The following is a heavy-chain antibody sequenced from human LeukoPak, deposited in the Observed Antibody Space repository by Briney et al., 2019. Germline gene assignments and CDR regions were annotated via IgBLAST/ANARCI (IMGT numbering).Heavy chain of an antibody. CDR1: GYTLTELS. V-gene: IGHV1-24*01. CDR3: ARDNSVGDNAWWFDP. Sequence: ASVKVSCKVSGYTLTELSMHWVRQAPGKGLEWTGGFDPEDGETIYAQKFQGRVTMTRDMSTSTDYMELSSLRSEDTAIYYCARDNSVGDNAWWFDPWGQGTLVTVSS. CDR2: FDPEDGET. D-gene: IGHD1-26*01. J-gene: IGHJ5*02.